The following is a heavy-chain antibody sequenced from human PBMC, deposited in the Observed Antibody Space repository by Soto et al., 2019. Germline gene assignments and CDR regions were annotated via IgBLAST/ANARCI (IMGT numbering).Heavy chain of an antibody. CDR2: INKNGFTI. D-gene: IGHD6-19*01. CDR1: GFTLTTYR. J-gene: IGHJ4*02. V-gene: IGHV3-48*02. Sequence: PGGSLRLSCAVSGFTLTTYRMNWVRQAPGKGLEWISFINKNGFTIYYADSVKGRFTISRDYAKNSLYLQMDSLRHEDTAVYYCARGAVTGTSLFDYWGLGTLVTVSS. CDR3: ARGAVTGTSLFDY.